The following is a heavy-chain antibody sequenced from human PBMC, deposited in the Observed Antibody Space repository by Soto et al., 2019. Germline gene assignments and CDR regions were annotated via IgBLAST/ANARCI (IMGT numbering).Heavy chain of an antibody. J-gene: IGHJ3*02. V-gene: IGHV3-23*01. CDR2: ISACGGTT. CDR1: GFTFTTDA. Sequence: GVSLRLSCAASGFTFTTDAMNLVLQAPGKGLEWVSAISACGGTTYYADSVKCRFTISRDNSMNALYLQIHSLRVEDTAVYYCAHPRGYGVFDAYDIWGQGTMVTVSS. CDR3: AHPRGYGVFDAYDI. D-gene: IGHD4-17*01.